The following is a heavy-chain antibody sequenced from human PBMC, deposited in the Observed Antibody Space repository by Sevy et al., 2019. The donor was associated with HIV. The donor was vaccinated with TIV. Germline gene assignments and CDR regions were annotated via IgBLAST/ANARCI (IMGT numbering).Heavy chain of an antibody. Sequence: GGSLRLSCAASGFTFSNYAMHWVRQAPGKGLAWVALIWYDGSKIFYADSVKGRFTFSRDNSESTLYLQMNSLRAEDTALYHCAKGGPNSGYDYYFDYWGQGTLVTVSS. V-gene: IGHV3-33*06. J-gene: IGHJ4*02. CDR3: AKGGPNSGYDYYFDY. CDR2: IWYDGSKI. D-gene: IGHD5-12*01. CDR1: GFTFSNYA.